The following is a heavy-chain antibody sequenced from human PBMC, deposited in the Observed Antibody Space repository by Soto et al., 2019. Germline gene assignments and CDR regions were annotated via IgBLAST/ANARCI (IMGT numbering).Heavy chain of an antibody. D-gene: IGHD2-2*01. CDR1: GFTFSSYG. V-gene: IGHV3-48*01. J-gene: IGHJ1*01. CDR3: ARDHRDIVLVPARNAEYFQH. CDR2: ISGSTSVT. Sequence: PGGSLRLSCAASGFTFSSYGMNWVRQAPGKGLEWVSHISGSTSVTYYADSVKGRFTISRDNAKNSLFLQMNSLRAEDTAVYYCARDHRDIVLVPARNAEYFQHWGQGT.